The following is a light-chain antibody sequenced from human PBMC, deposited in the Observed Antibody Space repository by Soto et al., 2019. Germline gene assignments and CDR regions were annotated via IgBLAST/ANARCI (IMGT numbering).Light chain of an antibody. J-gene: IGKJ5*01. CDR1: ESVTSSY. CDR3: QHYGSSRNT. Sequence: EIVLTQSPGTLSLSPGERATLSCRASESVTSSYLAWYQQKPGQAPRLLIYGASSRATGIPDRFSGSGSGTDFTLTISRLEPEDFALYYCQHYGSSRNTFGQGTRLEIK. V-gene: IGKV3-20*01. CDR2: GAS.